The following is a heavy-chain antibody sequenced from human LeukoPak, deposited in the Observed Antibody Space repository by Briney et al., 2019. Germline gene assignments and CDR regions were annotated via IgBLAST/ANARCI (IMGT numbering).Heavy chain of an antibody. Sequence: GASVKVSCKASGYTFTSYGISWVRQAPGQGLEWMGWISAYNGNTNYAQKLQGRVTMTRDTSISTAYMELSRLRSDDTAVYYCARSTVTPPAYYYYYMDVWGKGTTVTVSS. D-gene: IGHD4-11*01. CDR2: ISAYNGNT. CDR1: GYTFTSYG. V-gene: IGHV1-18*01. J-gene: IGHJ6*03. CDR3: ARSTVTPPAYYYYYMDV.